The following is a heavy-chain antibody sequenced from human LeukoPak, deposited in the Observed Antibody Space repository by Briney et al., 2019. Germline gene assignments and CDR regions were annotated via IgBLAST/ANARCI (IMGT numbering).Heavy chain of an antibody. Sequence: GGSLRLFCAVSGITLSNYGMSWVRQAPGKGLEWVAGISDSGGRTNYADSVQSRFTISRDNPKNTLYLQMNSLRAEDTAVYFCAKRGVVIRVILVGFHKEAYYFDSWGQGALVTVSS. D-gene: IGHD3-22*01. CDR3: AKRGVVIRVILVGFHKEAYYFDS. CDR2: ISDSGGRT. CDR1: GITLSNYG. J-gene: IGHJ4*02. V-gene: IGHV3-23*01.